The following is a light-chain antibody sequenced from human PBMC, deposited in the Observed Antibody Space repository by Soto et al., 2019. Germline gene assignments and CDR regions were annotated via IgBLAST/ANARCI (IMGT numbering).Light chain of an antibody. CDR3: AAWDDSLSVNWV. CDR1: SSNIGSHY. Sequence: VLTQPPSASGTPGQRVTISCSGSSSNIGSHYVYWYQQLPGTAPKLLIYRNNQRPSGVPDRISGSKSGTSASLAISGLRSEDEADYYCAAWDDSLSVNWVFGGGTKLTVL. V-gene: IGLV1-47*01. J-gene: IGLJ3*02. CDR2: RNN.